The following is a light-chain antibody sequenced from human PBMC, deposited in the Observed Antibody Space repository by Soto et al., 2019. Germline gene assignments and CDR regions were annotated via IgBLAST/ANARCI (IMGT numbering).Light chain of an antibody. Sequence: QSALTQPASVSGSPGQSITISCTATSSDVGGYNYVSWYQQHPGKAPKLMIYEVSNRPSGVSNRFSGSKSANTASLTISGLQAEDEADYYYSSYTSSSTLVVFGGGTKLTVL. CDR3: SSYTSSSTLVV. CDR2: EVS. V-gene: IGLV2-14*01. J-gene: IGLJ2*01. CDR1: SSDVGGYNY.